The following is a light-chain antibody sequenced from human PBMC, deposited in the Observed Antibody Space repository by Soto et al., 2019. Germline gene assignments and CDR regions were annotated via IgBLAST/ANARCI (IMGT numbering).Light chain of an antibody. V-gene: IGKV3-20*01. Sequence: EIVLTQSPGTLSSSPGERVTLSCRASQSVSSNYLAWYQERPGQAPRLLIYGASSRATGIPDRFSGSGSGTAFTLTISRLEPEDFAVYYCQQYSSSPWTFGQGTKVEIK. J-gene: IGKJ1*01. CDR3: QQYSSSPWT. CDR2: GAS. CDR1: QSVSSNY.